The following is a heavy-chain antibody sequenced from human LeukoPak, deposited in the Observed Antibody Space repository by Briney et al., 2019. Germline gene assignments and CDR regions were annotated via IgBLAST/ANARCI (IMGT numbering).Heavy chain of an antibody. V-gene: IGHV3-21*01. Sequence: GGSLRLSCAASGFTFSSYSMNWVRQAPGKGLEWVSSISSSSSYIYYAGSVKGRFTISRDNAKNSLYLQMNSLRAEDTAVYYCAKDGSSGWYTHYYYYMDVWGKGTMVTVSS. J-gene: IGHJ6*03. CDR2: ISSSSSYI. CDR3: AKDGSSGWYTHYYYYMDV. CDR1: GFTFSSYS. D-gene: IGHD6-19*01.